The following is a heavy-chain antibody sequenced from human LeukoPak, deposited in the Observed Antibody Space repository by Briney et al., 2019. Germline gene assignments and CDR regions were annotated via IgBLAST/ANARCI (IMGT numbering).Heavy chain of an antibody. CDR2: IRQDGNEK. CDR1: GFTFSSYW. D-gene: IGHD2-2*01. CDR3: ARAVTSSRANVY. J-gene: IGHJ4*02. V-gene: IGHV3-7*04. Sequence: PGGSLRLSCGASGFTFSSYWMSWVRQAPGKGLEWVANIRQDGNEKYYVDSVKGRFTISRDNAMNSLYLQMNSLRAEDTAIYYCARAVTSSRANVYWGQGTLVAVSS.